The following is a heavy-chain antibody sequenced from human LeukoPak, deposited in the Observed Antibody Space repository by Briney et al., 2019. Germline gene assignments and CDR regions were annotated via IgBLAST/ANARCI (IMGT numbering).Heavy chain of an antibody. Sequence: SETLSLTCSVSSGSIDNERWSWVRQPPGKGLEWIGHTLYGGSNKFNPSLKSRVTISVDKSKNQFSLTLISVTAADTAVYYCVSLLFGGAGRGNWGQGSLVTVSS. D-gene: IGHD3-3*01. V-gene: IGHV4-59*12. CDR2: TLYGGSN. CDR1: SGSIDNER. CDR3: VSLLFGGAGRGN. J-gene: IGHJ4*02.